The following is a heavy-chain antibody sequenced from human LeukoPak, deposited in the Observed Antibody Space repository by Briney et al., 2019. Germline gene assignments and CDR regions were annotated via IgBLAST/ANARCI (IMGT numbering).Heavy chain of an antibody. CDR1: GYIFTTYY. CDR3: ARADGPKDAFDI. CDR2: IHPSGGST. V-gene: IGHV1-46*01. J-gene: IGHJ3*02. Sequence: ASVKVSCKVSGYIFTTYYMHWVRQAPGQGLEWMGVIHPSGGSTTYTQKFQGRVTMTRDTSTSTVYMELSSLRSEDTAVYYCARADGPKDAFDIWGQGTMVTVSS.